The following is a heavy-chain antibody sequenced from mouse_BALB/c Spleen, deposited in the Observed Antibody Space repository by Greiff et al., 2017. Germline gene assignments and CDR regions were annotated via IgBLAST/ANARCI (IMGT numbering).Heavy chain of an antibody. V-gene: IGHV14-4*02. CDR2: IDPENGDT. Sequence: VQLKESGAELVRSGASVKLSCTASGFNINDYYMHWVKQRPEQGLEWIGWIDPENGDTEYAPKFQGKATMTADTSSNTAYLQLSSLTSEDTAVYYCNAKSYDRSSWFAYWGQGTLVTVSA. J-gene: IGHJ3*01. CDR3: NAKSYDRSSWFAY. CDR1: GFNINDYY. D-gene: IGHD2-12*01.